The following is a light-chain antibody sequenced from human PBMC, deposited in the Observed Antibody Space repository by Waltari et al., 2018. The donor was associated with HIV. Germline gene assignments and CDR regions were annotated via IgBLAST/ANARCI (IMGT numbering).Light chain of an antibody. CDR2: WAS. V-gene: IGKV4-1*01. CDR1: KSVLYNSKNKNY. J-gene: IGKJ2*01. Sequence: ESVMTQSPDSLAVSLGERATIYCKSSKSVLYNSKNKNYLAWYQQNPGQPPQLLIYWASTRESGVPDRFSGSGSVADFTLTITSLQAEDVAVYYCQQYYSTPYTFGQGTKLEIK. CDR3: QQYYSTPYT.